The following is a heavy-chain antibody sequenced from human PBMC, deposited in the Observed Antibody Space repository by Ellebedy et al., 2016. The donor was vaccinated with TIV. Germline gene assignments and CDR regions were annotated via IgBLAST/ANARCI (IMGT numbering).Heavy chain of an antibody. D-gene: IGHD5-18*01. V-gene: IGHV3-30*18. CDR3: AKSVDTAMVYFDY. Sequence: GESLKISCAASGFTFSSYGMHWVRQAPGKGLEWVAVISYDGANKYYADSVKGRFTFSRDNSKNTLYLQMNSLRAEDTAVYYCAKSVDTAMVYFDYWGQGTLVTVSS. CDR2: ISYDGANK. J-gene: IGHJ4*02. CDR1: GFTFSSYG.